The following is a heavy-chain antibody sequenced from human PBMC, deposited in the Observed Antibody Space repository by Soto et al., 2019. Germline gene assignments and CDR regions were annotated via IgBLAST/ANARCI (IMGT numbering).Heavy chain of an antibody. Sequence: SVKVSCKPSGGTFSSYAISWVRQAPGQGLEWMGGIIPIFGTANYAQKFQGRVTITADESTSTAYMELSSLRSEDTAVYYCARGVDIVVVVAATSNWFDPWGQGTLVTVSS. D-gene: IGHD2-15*01. CDR2: IIPIFGTA. CDR3: ARGVDIVVVVAATSNWFDP. V-gene: IGHV1-69*13. J-gene: IGHJ5*02. CDR1: GGTFSSYA.